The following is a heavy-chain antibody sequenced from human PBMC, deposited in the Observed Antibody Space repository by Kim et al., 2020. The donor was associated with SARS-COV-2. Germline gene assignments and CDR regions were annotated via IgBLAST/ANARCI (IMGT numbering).Heavy chain of an antibody. D-gene: IGHD3-22*01. Sequence: SETLSLTCTVSGGSISRSFNYWGWIRQPPGKGLDWIGSVYHSGSTYDNPSLNSRVVISVDTSKNQFYLKLTSVTAADTAVYYCARLTHDSSGYVDYWGQGIPVTVSS. J-gene: IGHJ4*02. CDR1: GGSISRSFNY. CDR3: ARLTHDSSGYVDY. CDR2: VYHSGST. V-gene: IGHV4-39*01.